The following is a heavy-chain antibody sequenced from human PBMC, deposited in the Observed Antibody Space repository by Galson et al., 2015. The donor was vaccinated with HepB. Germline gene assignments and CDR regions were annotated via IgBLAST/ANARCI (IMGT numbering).Heavy chain of an antibody. Sequence: SVKVSCKASGYSFTDYYVHWVRQAPGQGLEYMGWINPKSGDTNYAQKFQAWVTMTRDTSTSTAYMELRRLRSDDTAVYYCARDIAVANPDYGLDIWGQGTTVIVSS. CDR2: INPKSGDT. J-gene: IGHJ6*02. CDR1: GYSFTDYY. D-gene: IGHD6-19*01. V-gene: IGHV1-2*04. CDR3: ARDIAVANPDYGLDI.